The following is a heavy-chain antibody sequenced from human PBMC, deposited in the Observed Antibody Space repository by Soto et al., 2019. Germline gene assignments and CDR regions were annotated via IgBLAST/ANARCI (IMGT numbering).Heavy chain of an antibody. CDR3: ARGGPAPYYYGMDV. J-gene: IGHJ6*02. CDR1: GYSFTTYG. CDR2: ISGYNGNT. Sequence: QVQLVQSGGEVKKPGASVKVSCKTSGYSFTTYGISWVRQAPGQGLEWMGWISGYNGNTNYAQKFQGIVTMTTDSSTSAAYMELRSMRSDDTAVYYSARGGPAPYYYGMDVWGQGSTVAVSS. V-gene: IGHV1-18*01.